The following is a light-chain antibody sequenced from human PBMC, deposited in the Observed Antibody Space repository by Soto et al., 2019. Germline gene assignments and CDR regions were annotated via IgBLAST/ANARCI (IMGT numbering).Light chain of an antibody. V-gene: IGKV3-11*01. J-gene: IGKJ1*01. CDR2: DAS. Sequence: AAVSLTKRERATLSCRASQSVKTFLVWYQQRPGQAPRLLIHDASHRAAGIPDRFSGSGSGTDFTLTIIRLEPEDFTVYCCQHYGILLCRFGQGTMVDVK. CDR3: QHYGILLCR. CDR1: QSVKTF.